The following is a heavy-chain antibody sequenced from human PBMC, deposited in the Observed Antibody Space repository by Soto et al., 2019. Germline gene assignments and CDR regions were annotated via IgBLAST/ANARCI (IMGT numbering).Heavy chain of an antibody. CDR2: INHSGST. V-gene: IGHV4-34*01. J-gene: IGHJ4*02. D-gene: IGHD3-3*01. Sequence: PSETLSLTCAVYGGSFSGYYWSWIRQPPGKGLEWIGEINHSGSTNYNPSLKRRVTISVDTSKNQFSLKLSSVTAADTAVYYCARGLHYDFWSGYWIFDYWGQGTLVTVSS. CDR1: GGSFSGYY. CDR3: ARGLHYDFWSGYWIFDY.